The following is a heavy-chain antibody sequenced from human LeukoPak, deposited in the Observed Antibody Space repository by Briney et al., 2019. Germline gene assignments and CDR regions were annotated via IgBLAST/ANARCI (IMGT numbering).Heavy chain of an antibody. CDR2: IYYSGST. Sequence: SETLSLTCTVSGGSISSYYWSWIRQPPGKGLEWIGYIYYSGSTNYNPSLKSRVTISLNTSKNQISLKLSSVTAADTAVYYCARHTTVVPPHYFDYWGQGNLVTVSS. CDR3: ARHTTVVPPHYFDY. V-gene: IGHV4-59*08. CDR1: GGSISSYY. D-gene: IGHD4-23*01. J-gene: IGHJ4*02.